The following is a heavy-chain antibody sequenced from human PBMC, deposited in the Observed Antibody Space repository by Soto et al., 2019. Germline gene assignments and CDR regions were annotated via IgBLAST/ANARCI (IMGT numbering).Heavy chain of an antibody. J-gene: IGHJ6*02. CDR2: ISYDGSNK. D-gene: IGHD3-3*01. V-gene: IGHV3-30*18. Sequence: GGSLRLSCAASGFTFSSYGMHWVRQAPGKGMEWVAVISYDGSNKYYADSVKGVFTISRDNSKNTLYLQMNSLRAEDTAVYYCAKANTGGYDFRSGYQTYYYYGMDVWGQGTTVTVSS. CDR3: AKANTGGYDFRSGYQTYYYYGMDV. CDR1: GFTFSSYG.